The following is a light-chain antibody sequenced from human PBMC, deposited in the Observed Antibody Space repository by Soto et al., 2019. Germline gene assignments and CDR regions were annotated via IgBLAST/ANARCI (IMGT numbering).Light chain of an antibody. Sequence: DIVLTQSPDSLAVSLGERATINCKSSQSVLYMSNSKNYLAWYQQKPGQPPKLLIYWASTRESGVPDRFSGSGSGTDFTLPISSLQAEDVAVYYCQHYYSIPYTFGQGTKLEIK. CDR1: QSVLYMSNSKNY. CDR3: QHYYSIPYT. V-gene: IGKV4-1*01. J-gene: IGKJ2*01. CDR2: WAS.